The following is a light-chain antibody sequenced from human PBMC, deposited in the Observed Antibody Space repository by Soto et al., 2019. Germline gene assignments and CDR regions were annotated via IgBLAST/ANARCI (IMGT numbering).Light chain of an antibody. CDR3: GSNAGSNKFV. V-gene: IGLV2-8*01. Sequence: QSALTQPPSASGSPGQSVTISCTGTSSDVGGYNFVSWYQQHPGKAPKLMIYEVSKRPSGVPDRFSGSKSGNTASLTVSGLQAEDEADYYCGSNAGSNKFVLGTGTKVTVL. J-gene: IGLJ1*01. CDR1: SSDVGGYNF. CDR2: EVS.